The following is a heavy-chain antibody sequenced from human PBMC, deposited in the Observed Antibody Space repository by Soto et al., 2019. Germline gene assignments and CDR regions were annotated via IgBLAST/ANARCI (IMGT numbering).Heavy chain of an antibody. V-gene: IGHV4-30-4*01. CDR1: GGSISSGDYY. J-gene: IGHJ4*02. CDR3: ARASSVQLTRHQQY. D-gene: IGHD1-1*01. Sequence: QVQLQESGPGLVKPSQTLSLTCTVSGGSISSGDYYWSWIRQPPGKGLEWIGYIHYSGSTYYNPSLKSRLTISVDTSKNPFSLKLSSVTAADTAVYYCARASSVQLTRHQQYWGQGTLVTVSS. CDR2: IHYSGST.